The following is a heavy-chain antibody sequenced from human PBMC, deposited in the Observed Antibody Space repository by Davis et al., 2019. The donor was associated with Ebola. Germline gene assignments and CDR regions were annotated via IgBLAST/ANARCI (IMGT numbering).Heavy chain of an antibody. CDR2: ISRRGRST. Sequence: GGSLRLSFAVSGSTFSSSAMSWAPQAPGTSLDWVSAISRRGRSTYYADSVKGRFTISRDNSKNTLYLQMNSLRAEDTAVYYCARDLVDFGSYGMDVWGQGTTVTVSS. V-gene: IGHV3-23*01. D-gene: IGHD3-3*01. CDR3: ARDLVDFGSYGMDV. CDR1: GSTFSSSA. J-gene: IGHJ6*02.